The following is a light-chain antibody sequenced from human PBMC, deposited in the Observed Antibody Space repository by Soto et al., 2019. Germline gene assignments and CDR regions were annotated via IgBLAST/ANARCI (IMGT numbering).Light chain of an antibody. CDR2: GAS. Sequence: EIVMTQSPATLSVSPGERATLSCRASQNVSSNLAWYQQKPGQAPRLLIYGASTRATGIPARFSGSGSGTEFTLTISSLQSEDFALYYCQQYNNWPPTFGQGTKLDSK. CDR1: QNVSSN. CDR3: QQYNNWPPT. V-gene: IGKV3-15*01. J-gene: IGKJ1*01.